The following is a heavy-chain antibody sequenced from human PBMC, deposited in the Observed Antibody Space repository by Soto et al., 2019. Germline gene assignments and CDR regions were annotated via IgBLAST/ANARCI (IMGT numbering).Heavy chain of an antibody. Sequence: SSETLSLTCSVSGRSMSSNYWSWIRQSPDKGLEWRGYVFYGGTDYNPSLGGRVSMSVETSKSQFSLKLTSVTVADTAVYYCASYRGALYFESWGPGILVTVSS. CDR2: VFYGGT. V-gene: IGHV4-59*01. D-gene: IGHD3-16*01. CDR1: GRSMSSNY. CDR3: ASYRGALYFES. J-gene: IGHJ4*02.